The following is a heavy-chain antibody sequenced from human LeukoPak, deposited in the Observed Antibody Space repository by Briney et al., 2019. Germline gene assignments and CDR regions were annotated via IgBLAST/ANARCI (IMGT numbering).Heavy chain of an antibody. CDR1: GFPFISYA. CDR2: IIGSGGST. CDR3: AKDLYSTDYDFWSGYYTGGAYYYGMDV. D-gene: IGHD3-3*01. J-gene: IGHJ6*02. V-gene: IGHV3-23*01. Sequence: RGGALVPSWAASGFPFISYAMSRVRQPPGKGLEWVSAIIGSGGSTYYADSVKDRFTISGDNSKNTLYLQINSLRAEDTAVYYCAKDLYSTDYDFWSGYYTGGAYYYGMDVWGQGTTVTVSS.